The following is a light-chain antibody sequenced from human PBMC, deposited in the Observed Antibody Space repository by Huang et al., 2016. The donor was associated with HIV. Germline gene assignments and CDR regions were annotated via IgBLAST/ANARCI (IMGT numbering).Light chain of an antibody. CDR1: QMIDKN. CDR3: QQSYRPPRT. J-gene: IGKJ2*01. Sequence: DIQMTQSPSSLSASVGDRVTITCRASQMIDKNLKWHQQKPGKAPKLLISATSNLHSGVPSRFSGSGAATDFTLTISSLQAEDSATYYCQQSYRPPRTFGQGTQLEI. CDR2: ATS. V-gene: IGKV1-39*01.